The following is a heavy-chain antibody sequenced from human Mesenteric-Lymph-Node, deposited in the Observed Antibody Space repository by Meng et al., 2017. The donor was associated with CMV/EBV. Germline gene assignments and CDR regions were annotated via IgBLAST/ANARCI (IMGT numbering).Heavy chain of an antibody. V-gene: IGHV4-4*02. CDR3: AGIDCSGGSCHSIDY. CDR1: GCSISSSTC. CDR2: IYQSGRT. J-gene: IGHJ4*02. Sequence: SGCSISSSTCWSCVRQPPGKGLEWIGEIYQSGRTHYNPSLKSRVTISVDKSKSQFSLKVASLTAADTAVYYCAGIDCSGGSCHSIDYWGQGALVTVSS. D-gene: IGHD2-15*01.